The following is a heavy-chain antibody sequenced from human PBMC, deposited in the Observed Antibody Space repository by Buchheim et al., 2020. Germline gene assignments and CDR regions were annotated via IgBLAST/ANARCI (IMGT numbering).Heavy chain of an antibody. J-gene: IGHJ4*02. CDR1: GFRFGDYT. CDR3: TRHADLTGWPFDI. D-gene: IGHD3-9*01. CDR2: IRMKTNGGTT. V-gene: IGHV3-49*04. Sequence: EVQLVESGGGLVQPGRSLRLSCTVSGFRFGDYTMSWVRQAPGRGLEWVGFIRMKTNGGTTEYAASVKGRFTISGEDSTNIAYLKMNSLKTEDTAVYYCTRHADLTGWPFDIWGQGAL.